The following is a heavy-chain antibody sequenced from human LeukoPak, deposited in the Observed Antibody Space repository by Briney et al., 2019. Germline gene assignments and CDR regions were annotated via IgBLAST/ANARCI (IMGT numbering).Heavy chain of an antibody. J-gene: IGHJ3*02. Sequence: TLSLTCTVSGGSISSGGYYWSWIRQHPGKGLEWIGYIYYSGSTYYNPSLKSRVTISVDTSKNQFSLKLSSVTAADTAVYYCARVTMIQTFDIWGQGTMVTVSS. CDR2: IYYSGST. V-gene: IGHV4-31*03. D-gene: IGHD3-22*01. CDR1: GGSISSGGYY. CDR3: ARVTMIQTFDI.